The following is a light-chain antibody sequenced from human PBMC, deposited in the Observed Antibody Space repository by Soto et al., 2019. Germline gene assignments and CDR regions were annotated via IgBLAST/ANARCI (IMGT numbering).Light chain of an antibody. J-gene: IGKJ3*01. CDR3: QQYNNWPPVFS. V-gene: IGKV3-15*01. Sequence: DIVMTQSPATLSVSPGQRATLSCRASQSISSNLAWYQQKPGQAPRLLIFRASTRAAGIPGRFSGSGSGTEFTLTISSLQSGDAAVYYCQQYNNWPPVFSFGPGTIVDIK. CDR1: QSISSN. CDR2: RAS.